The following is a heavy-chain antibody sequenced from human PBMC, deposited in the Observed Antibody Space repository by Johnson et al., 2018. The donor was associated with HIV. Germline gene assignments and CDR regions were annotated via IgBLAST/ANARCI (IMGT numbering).Heavy chain of an antibody. J-gene: IGHJ3*02. Sequence: VQLVESGGGLVQPGGSLRLSCAASGFTFSSYWMSWVRQAPGKGLEWVANIKQDGSEKYYVDSVKGRFTISRDNAKNSLYLQMNSLRAEDTAVFHCARPGPTVTDDGFDIWGQGTMVTVSS. V-gene: IGHV3-7*01. D-gene: IGHD4-17*01. CDR3: ARPGPTVTDDGFDI. CDR1: GFTFSSYW. CDR2: IKQDGSEK.